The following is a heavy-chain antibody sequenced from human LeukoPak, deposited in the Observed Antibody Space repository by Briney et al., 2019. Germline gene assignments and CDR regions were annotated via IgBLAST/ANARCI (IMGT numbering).Heavy chain of an antibody. CDR3: ARARQGQFLGY. V-gene: IGHV1-18*04. J-gene: IGHJ4*02. CDR1: GYTFTGYY. D-gene: IGHD3-3*01. Sequence: ASVKVSCKASGYTFTGYYMHWVRQAPGQGLEWMGWISAYNGNTNYAQKLQGRVTMTTDTSTSTAYMELRSLRSDDTAVYYCARARQGQFLGYWGQGTLVTVSS. CDR2: ISAYNGNT.